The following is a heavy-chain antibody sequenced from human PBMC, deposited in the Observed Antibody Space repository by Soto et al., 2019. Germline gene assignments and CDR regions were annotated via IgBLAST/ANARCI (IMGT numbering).Heavy chain of an antibody. CDR2: IKLSTDGGTT. D-gene: IGHD2-15*01. CDR3: TTGSVEGV. CDR1: GFIFSKAW. V-gene: IGHV3-15*07. Sequence: EEQLVESGGGLVKPGGSLRLSCAASGFIFSKAWMNWVRQAPGKGLEWVGRIKLSTDGGTTDYAAPVKGRFTISRDDSNNTLYLQMNSLKTDDTALYYCTTGSVEGVWGRGTTVTVSS. J-gene: IGHJ6*02.